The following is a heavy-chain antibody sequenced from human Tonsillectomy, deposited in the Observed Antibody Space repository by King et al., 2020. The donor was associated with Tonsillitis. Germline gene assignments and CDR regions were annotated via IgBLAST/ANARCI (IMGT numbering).Heavy chain of an antibody. CDR1: GFTFASYG. CDR3: AIDPDYGSNSGFDY. CDR2: TSYDGRTQ. Sequence: QLVQSGGGVVQPGRSLRLSCAASGFTFASYGMHWVRQAPGKGLEWVAGTSYDGRTQYYADYVMGRFTISRDNSKNTLNLKINFLRAEDTAVYYCAIDPDYGSNSGFDYWGQGTLVTVSS. D-gene: IGHD4-23*01. V-gene: IGHV3-33*05. J-gene: IGHJ4*02.